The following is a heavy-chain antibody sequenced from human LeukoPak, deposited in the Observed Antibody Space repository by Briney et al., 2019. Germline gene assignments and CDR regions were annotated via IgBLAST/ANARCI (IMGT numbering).Heavy chain of an antibody. CDR2: IYTSGST. J-gene: IGHJ3*02. CDR1: GGSISTYY. V-gene: IGHV4-4*07. CDR3: ARVDYYDSNGYYSHDSFDI. Sequence: SETLSLTCTVSGGSISTYYWSWIRQPAGKGLEWIGRIYTSGSTNYNPSLKSRVTMSVDTSKNQFSLKLSSVTAADTAMYYCARVDYYDSNGYYSHDSFDIWGQGTMVTVSS. D-gene: IGHD3-22*01.